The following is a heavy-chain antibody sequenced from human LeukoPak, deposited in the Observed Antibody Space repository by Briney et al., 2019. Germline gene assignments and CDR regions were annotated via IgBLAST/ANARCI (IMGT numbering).Heavy chain of an antibody. CDR3: ARGVSYGSGSYIGDP. Sequence: GGSLRLSCAASGFTVSSNYMSWARQAPGKGLEWVSVIYSGGSTYYADSVKGRFTISRDNSKNTFYLQMNSLRAEDTAVYYCARGVSYGSGSYIGDPWGQGTLVTVSS. V-gene: IGHV3-53*01. J-gene: IGHJ5*02. D-gene: IGHD3-10*01. CDR2: IYSGGST. CDR1: GFTVSSNY.